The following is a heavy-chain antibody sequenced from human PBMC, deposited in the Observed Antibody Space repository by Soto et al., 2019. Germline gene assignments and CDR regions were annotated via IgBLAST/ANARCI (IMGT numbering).Heavy chain of an antibody. J-gene: IGHJ6*02. V-gene: IGHV3-23*01. CDR1: GFTFSSYA. Sequence: GESLKISCAASGFTFSSYAMSWVRQAPGKGLEWVSAISGSGGSTYYADSVKGRFTISRDNSKNTLYLQMNSLRAEDTAVYYCAKASTHRPSGYCSSTSCSGLYYYYGMDVWGQGTTVTVSS. CDR3: AKASTHRPSGYCSSTSCSGLYYYYGMDV. CDR2: ISGSGGST. D-gene: IGHD2-2*01.